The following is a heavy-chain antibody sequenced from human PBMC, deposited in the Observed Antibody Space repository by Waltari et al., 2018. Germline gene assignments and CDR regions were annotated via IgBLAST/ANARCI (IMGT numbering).Heavy chain of an antibody. Sequence: EVQLVESGGGLVQPGGCLRLSCAASGFTFSNFWMSWARQASGKGLEWVANINQDGSGEYYVDSVKGRFTISRDNARNSLYLQMNSLRAEDTAVYYCQRGDYWGQGTLVTVSS. CDR1: GFTFSNFW. V-gene: IGHV3-7*04. J-gene: IGHJ4*02. CDR2: INQDGSGE. CDR3: QRGDY.